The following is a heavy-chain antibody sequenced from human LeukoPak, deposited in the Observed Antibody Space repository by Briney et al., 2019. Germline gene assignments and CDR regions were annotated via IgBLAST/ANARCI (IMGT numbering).Heavy chain of an antibody. CDR3: ARDREYCSSTSCHYYFDY. Sequence: ASVKVSCKASGYTFTSYGISWVRQAPGQGLEWMGWISAYNGNTNYAQKLQGRVTMTTDTSTSTAYMELRSLRSEDTAVYYCARDREYCSSTSCHYYFDYWGQGTLVTVSS. D-gene: IGHD2-2*01. CDR1: GYTFTSYG. CDR2: ISAYNGNT. J-gene: IGHJ4*02. V-gene: IGHV1-18*01.